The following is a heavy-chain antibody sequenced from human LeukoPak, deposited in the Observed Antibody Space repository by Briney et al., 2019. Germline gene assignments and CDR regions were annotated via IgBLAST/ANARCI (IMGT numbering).Heavy chain of an antibody. CDR1: GFSVSSNY. V-gene: IGHV3-53*01. CDR2: LYSAGST. Sequence: AGGSLRLPCAASGFSVSSNYMIWVRQAPGQGLEWVSVLYSAGSTYFAASVEGRFTISRDNSKNTLYLQMNSLKPEDTAVYYCASGGDPQWLVHGEYWGQGTLVTVSS. D-gene: IGHD6-19*01. J-gene: IGHJ4*02. CDR3: ASGGDPQWLVHGEY.